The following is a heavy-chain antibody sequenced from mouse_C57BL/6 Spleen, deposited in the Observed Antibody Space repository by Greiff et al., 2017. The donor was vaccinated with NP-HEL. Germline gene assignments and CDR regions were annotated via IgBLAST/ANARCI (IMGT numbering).Heavy chain of an antibody. D-gene: IGHD1-1*01. V-gene: IGHV1-50*01. Sequence: VQLQQPGAELVKPGASVKLSCKASGYTFTSYWMQWVKQRPGQGLEWIGEIDPSDSYTNYNQKFKGKATLTVDTSSSTAYMQLSSLTSEDSAVYYCARRDPPVVAIDCWGQGTTLTVSS. CDR2: IDPSDSYT. CDR3: ARRDPPVVAIDC. J-gene: IGHJ2*01. CDR1: GYTFTSYW.